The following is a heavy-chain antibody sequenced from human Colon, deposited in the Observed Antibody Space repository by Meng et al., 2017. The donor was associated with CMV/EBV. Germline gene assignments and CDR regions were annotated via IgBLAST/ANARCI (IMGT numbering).Heavy chain of an antibody. CDR1: GASISSSSLY. J-gene: IGHJ4*02. Sequence: SGASISSSSLYWGWIRQAPGRGLEGIGSIHHSGNTYRNPSRWGRVSMSVDTSKNQFSLNLSSVTAADTSIYYCARPSDNGWYYFDSWGQGTLVTVSS. V-gene: IGHV4-39*01. CDR3: ARPSDNGWYYFDS. D-gene: IGHD6-19*01. CDR2: IHHSGNT.